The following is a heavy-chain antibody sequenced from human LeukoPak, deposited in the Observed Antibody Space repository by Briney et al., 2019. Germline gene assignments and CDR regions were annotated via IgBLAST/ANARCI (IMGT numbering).Heavy chain of an antibody. J-gene: IGHJ3*02. CDR2: ISYDGSNK. Sequence: PGGSLRLSCAASGFTFSSYGVHWVRQAPGKGLEWVAVISYDGSNKYYADSVKGRFTISRDNSKNTLYLQMNSLRAEDTAVYYCARDPSYCGGDCHAFDIWGQGTMVTVSS. CDR1: GFTFSSYG. CDR3: ARDPSYCGGDCHAFDI. V-gene: IGHV3-30*03. D-gene: IGHD2-21*02.